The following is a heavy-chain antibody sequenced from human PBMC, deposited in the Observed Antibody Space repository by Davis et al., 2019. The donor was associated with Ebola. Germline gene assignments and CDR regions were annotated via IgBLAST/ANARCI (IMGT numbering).Heavy chain of an antibody. CDR1: RVTFSSYT. V-gene: IGHV1-69*04. D-gene: IGHD1-1*01. Sequence: AASVNVSCQASRVTFSSYTISWVRLAPGQGLEWMGRIIPILGIANYAQKFQGRVTITADKSTSTAYMELSSLRSEDTAVYYCARDSDDGSLPWGQGTLVTVSS. CDR3: ARDSDDGSLP. CDR2: IIPILGIA. J-gene: IGHJ5*02.